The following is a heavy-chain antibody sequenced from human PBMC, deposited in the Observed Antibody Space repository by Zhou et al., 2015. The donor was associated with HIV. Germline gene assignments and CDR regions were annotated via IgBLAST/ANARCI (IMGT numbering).Heavy chain of an antibody. CDR3: ARGIVAQSFDY. Sequence: QVQLVESGGGVVQPGRSLRLSCAASGFTFSSYGMHWVRQAPGKGLEWVAVIWYDGSNKYYADSVKGRFTISRDHSKNTLYLQMNSLRVEDTAVYYCARGIVAQSFDYWGQGTLVTVSS. CDR2: IWYDGSNK. J-gene: IGHJ4*02. D-gene: IGHD6-6*01. V-gene: IGHV3-33*01. CDR1: GFTFSSYG.